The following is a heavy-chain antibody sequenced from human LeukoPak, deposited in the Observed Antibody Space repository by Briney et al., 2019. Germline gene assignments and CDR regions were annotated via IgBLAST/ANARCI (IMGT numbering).Heavy chain of an antibody. CDR2: IYYSGST. D-gene: IGHD6-6*01. Sequence: SETLSLTCTVSGGSISSYYWSWIRQPPGKGLEWIGSIYYSGSTYYNPSLKSRVTISVDTSKNQFSLKLSSVTAADTAVYYCARQRGIAARPNFDYWGQGTLVTVSS. CDR3: ARQRGIAARPNFDY. CDR1: GGSISSYY. J-gene: IGHJ4*02. V-gene: IGHV4-59*05.